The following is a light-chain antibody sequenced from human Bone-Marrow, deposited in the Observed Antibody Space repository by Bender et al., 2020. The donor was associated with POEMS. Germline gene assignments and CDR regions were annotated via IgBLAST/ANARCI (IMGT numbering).Light chain of an antibody. Sequence: SYGLTQPPSVSVSPGHTANITCSGDQLGDQYASWYQLKPGQSPVLVIYEDNKRPSGIPERFSGSKSGNTATLTISRVEAGDEADFHCQMWDSWTDQMLFGGGTKLTVL. CDR1: QLGDQY. V-gene: IGLV3-1*01. J-gene: IGLJ2*01. CDR3: QMWDSWTDQML. CDR2: EDN.